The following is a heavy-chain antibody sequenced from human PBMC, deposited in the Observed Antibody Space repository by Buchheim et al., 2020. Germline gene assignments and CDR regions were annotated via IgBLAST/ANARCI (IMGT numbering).Heavy chain of an antibody. J-gene: IGHJ6*02. D-gene: IGHD1-26*01. V-gene: IGHV3-30*18. CDR3: AKDRRVYSYYYGMDV. Sequence: QVQLVESGGGVVQPGRSLRLSCAASGFTFSSYGMHWVRQAPGKGLEWVAVISYDGSNKYYADSVKGRFTISRDNSKNTPYLQMNSLRAEDTAVYYCAKDRRVYSYYYGMDVWGQGTT. CDR1: GFTFSSYG. CDR2: ISYDGSNK.